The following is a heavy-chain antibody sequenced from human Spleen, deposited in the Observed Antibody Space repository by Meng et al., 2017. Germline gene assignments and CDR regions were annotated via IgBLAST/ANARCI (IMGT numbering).Heavy chain of an antibody. CDR2: ISYSGSA. V-gene: IGHV4-59*12. D-gene: IGHD4-23*01. CDR3: AREVVTTRYDMDV. Sequence: SETLSLTCTVSGGSISSYYWSWIRQAPGKGLEWIGYISYSGSALYNPSLKSRVTISVDTSKNQFSLRLSSVTAADTAVYYCAREVVTTRYDMDVWGQGTTVTVSS. CDR1: GGSISSYY. J-gene: IGHJ6*02.